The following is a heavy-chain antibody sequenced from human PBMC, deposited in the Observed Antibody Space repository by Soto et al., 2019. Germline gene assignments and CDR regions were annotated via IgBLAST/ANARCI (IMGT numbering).Heavy chain of an antibody. CDR1: GFSFTSYG. CDR3: ARVVLGWLPTSGFDF. CDR2: ITAENGNT. V-gene: IGHV1-18*04. D-gene: IGHD3-3*01. J-gene: IGHJ4*02. Sequence: QIQLVQSGAEVKKPGASVKVSCKASGFSFTSYGITWVRQAPGQGPEWLGWITAENGNTNYAQKFQGRATLTTDRATNTAYMELRGLRSDDTALYYCARVVLGWLPTSGFDFWGQGTLVTVSS.